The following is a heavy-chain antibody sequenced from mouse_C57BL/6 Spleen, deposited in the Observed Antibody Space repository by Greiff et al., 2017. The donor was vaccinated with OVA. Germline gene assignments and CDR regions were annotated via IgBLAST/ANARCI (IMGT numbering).Heavy chain of an antibody. J-gene: IGHJ4*01. Sequence: QVQLQQSGAELARPGASVKLSCKASGYTFTSYGISWVKQRTGQGLEWIGEIYPRSGNTYYNEKFKGKATLTADKSSSTAYMELRSLTSEDSAVYFCARFDGYYGYAMDYWGQGTSVTVSS. CDR3: ARFDGYYGYAMDY. CDR2: IYPRSGNT. D-gene: IGHD2-3*01. V-gene: IGHV1-81*01. CDR1: GYTFTSYG.